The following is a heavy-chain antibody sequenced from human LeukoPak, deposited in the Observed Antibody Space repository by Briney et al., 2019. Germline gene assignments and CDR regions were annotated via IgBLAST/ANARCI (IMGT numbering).Heavy chain of an antibody. Sequence: GGSLRLSCAASGFTFSSYGMHWVRQAPSKGLEWVAVIWYDGSNKYYADSVKGRFTISRDNSKNTLYLQMNSLRAEDTAVYYCARDSYYGSGSYAYYYYGMDVWGKGTTVTVSS. J-gene: IGHJ6*04. V-gene: IGHV3-33*01. D-gene: IGHD3-10*01. CDR2: IWYDGSNK. CDR1: GFTFSSYG. CDR3: ARDSYYGSGSYAYYYYGMDV.